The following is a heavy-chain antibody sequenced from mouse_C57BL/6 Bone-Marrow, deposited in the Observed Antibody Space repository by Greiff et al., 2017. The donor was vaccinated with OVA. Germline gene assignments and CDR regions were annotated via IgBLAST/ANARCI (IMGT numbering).Heavy chain of an antibody. CDR3: ARLGYYGSSFAY. CDR1: GFTFSDYG. CDR2: ISNLAYSI. Sequence: EVKLEESGGGLVQPGGSLKLSCAASGFTFSDYGMAWVRQAPRKGPEWVAFISNLAYSIYYADTVTGRFTISRENAKNTLYLEMSSLRSEDTAMYYCARLGYYGSSFAYWGQGTLVTVSA. D-gene: IGHD1-1*01. V-gene: IGHV5-15*04. J-gene: IGHJ3*01.